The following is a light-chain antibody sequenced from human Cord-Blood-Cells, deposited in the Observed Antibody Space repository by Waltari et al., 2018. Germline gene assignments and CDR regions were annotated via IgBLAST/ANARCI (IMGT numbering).Light chain of an antibody. CDR2: EVS. J-gene: IGLJ3*02. CDR3: SSYTGSSAWV. Sequence: QSALTQPASVSGSPGQSITISCTGTSSDVGGYNYVSWYQQHPGKAPKLMIYEVSNRPSGVSKRFSGSKSGNTASLTISGLQAEVEADYYCSSYTGSSAWVFGGGTKLTVL. V-gene: IGLV2-14*01. CDR1: SSDVGGYNY.